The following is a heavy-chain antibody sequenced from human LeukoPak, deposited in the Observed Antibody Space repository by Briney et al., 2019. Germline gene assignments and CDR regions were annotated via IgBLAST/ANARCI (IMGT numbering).Heavy chain of an antibody. CDR1: GGSISSYY. J-gene: IGHJ3*02. Sequence: SETLSLTCTVSGGSISSYYWSWIRQPPGKGLEWIGYIYYSGSTNYNPSLKSRVTISVDTSKNQFSLKLSSVTAADTAVYYCARVPDTAMISYAFDIWGQGTMVTVSS. CDR3: ARVPDTAMISYAFDI. V-gene: IGHV4-59*01. CDR2: IYYSGST. D-gene: IGHD5-18*01.